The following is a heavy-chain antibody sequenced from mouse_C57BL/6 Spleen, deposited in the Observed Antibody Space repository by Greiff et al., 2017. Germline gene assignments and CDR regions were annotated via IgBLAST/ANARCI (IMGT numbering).Heavy chain of an antibody. J-gene: IGHJ2*01. Sequence: EVKLMESGPGLVKPSQSLSLTCSVTGYSITSGYYWNWIRQFPGNKLEWMGYISYDGSNNYNPSLKNRISITRDTSKNQFFLKLNSVTTEDTATYYCARGGDGYSPYYFDYRGQGTTLTVSS. CDR1: GYSITSGYY. D-gene: IGHD2-3*01. V-gene: IGHV3-6*01. CDR3: ARGGDGYSPYYFDY. CDR2: ISYDGSN.